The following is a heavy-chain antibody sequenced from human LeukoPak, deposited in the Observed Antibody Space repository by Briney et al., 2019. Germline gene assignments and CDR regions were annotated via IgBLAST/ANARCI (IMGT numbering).Heavy chain of an antibody. V-gene: IGHV4-59*12. CDR3: ARLVRFGSGSHFDY. CDR1: GGSISSYY. Sequence: PSETLSLTCTVSGGSISSYYWSWIRQPPGKGLEWIGSIYYSESTYYNPSLKSRVTISVDTSKNQFSLKLTSVTAADTAVYYCARLVRFGSGSHFDYWGQGTLVTVSS. CDR2: IYYSEST. D-gene: IGHD3-10*01. J-gene: IGHJ4*02.